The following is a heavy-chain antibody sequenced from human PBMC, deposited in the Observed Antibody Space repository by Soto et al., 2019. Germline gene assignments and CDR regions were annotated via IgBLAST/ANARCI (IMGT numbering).Heavy chain of an antibody. D-gene: IGHD3-3*01. J-gene: IGHJ4*02. Sequence: SETLSLTCTVSGGSISSGGYYWSWIRQHPGKGLEWIGYIYYSGSTYYNPSLKSRVTISVDTSKNQFSLKLSSVTAADTAVYYCARGRSIFGVVIPTYFDYWGQGTLVTVSS. CDR3: ARGRSIFGVVIPTYFDY. CDR2: IYYSGST. V-gene: IGHV4-31*03. CDR1: GGSISSGGYY.